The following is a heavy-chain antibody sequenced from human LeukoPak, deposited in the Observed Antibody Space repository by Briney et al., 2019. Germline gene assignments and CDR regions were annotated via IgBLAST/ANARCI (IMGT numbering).Heavy chain of an antibody. V-gene: IGHV3-23*01. CDR3: AKDLHDYGNYVGWFDS. Sequence: PGGSLRLSCAASGFTFSGYAMDWVRQAPGKGLEWVSAISGSGGSTYYADSVKGRFTISRDNSKTTLFLQMNSLRAEDTAVYYCAKDLHDYGNYVGWFDSWGQGTLVAVSS. J-gene: IGHJ5*01. D-gene: IGHD4-11*01. CDR2: ISGSGGST. CDR1: GFTFSGYA.